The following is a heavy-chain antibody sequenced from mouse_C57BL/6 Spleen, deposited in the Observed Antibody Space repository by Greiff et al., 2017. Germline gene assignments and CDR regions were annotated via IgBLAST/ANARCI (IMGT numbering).Heavy chain of an antibody. CDR1: GFTFSDYG. CDR2: ISSGSSTI. J-gene: IGHJ2*01. D-gene: IGHD1-1*01. V-gene: IGHV5-17*01. CDR3: ARRTTVVADIDY. Sequence: EVNVVESGGGLVKPGGSLKLSCAASGFTFSDYGMHWVRQAPEKGLEWVAYISSGSSTIYYADTVKGRFTISSDNAKNTLFLQMTSLRSEDTAMYYCARRTTVVADIDYWGQGTTLTVSS.